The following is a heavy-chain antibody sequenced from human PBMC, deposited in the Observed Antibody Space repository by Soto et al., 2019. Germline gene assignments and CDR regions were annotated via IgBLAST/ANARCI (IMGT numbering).Heavy chain of an antibody. V-gene: IGHV4-39*01. CDR3: ARQRTTVVTQAYFDH. CDR1: GESISSSSYY. J-gene: IGHJ4*02. Sequence: RSLTCIVSGESISSSSYYWGWIRQPPGKGLEWIGSIYYSGRTYYNPSFKSRVTISIDTSKNQFSLKLSSVTATDTAVYYCARQRTTVVTQAYFDHWGQGALVTVSS. CDR2: IYYSGRT. D-gene: IGHD2-21*02.